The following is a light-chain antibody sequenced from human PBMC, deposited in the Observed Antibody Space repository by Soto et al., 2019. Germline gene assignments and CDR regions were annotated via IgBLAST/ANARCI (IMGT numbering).Light chain of an antibody. CDR1: QSLLHSNGYNY. CDR2: LGS. V-gene: IGKV2-28*01. J-gene: IGKJ1*01. Sequence: DIVMTQSPLSLPVTPGEPASISCRSSQSLLHSNGYNYLDWYLQKPGQSPQLLIYLGSNRASGVTDRFSGSGAGTDFTLILSRVEAEDVGVYYCMQALQTPPWTFGQGTKVEI. CDR3: MQALQTPPWT.